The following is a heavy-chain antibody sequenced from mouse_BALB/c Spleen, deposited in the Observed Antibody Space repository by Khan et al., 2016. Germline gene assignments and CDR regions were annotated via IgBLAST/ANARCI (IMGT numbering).Heavy chain of an antibody. CDR3: KGGYYGTNCDY. Sequence: QVQLQQSDAELVKPGASVKISCKASGYTFTDHAIHWVRQKPEQGLEWIGYVSPGNGDIDYNGKFKGKATLTADRSSSTAYMQLSSLTSEDSAVYFWKGGYYGTNCDYGGQGTTLTVSS. J-gene: IGHJ2*01. CDR2: VSPGNGDI. D-gene: IGHD1-1*01. CDR1: GYTFTDHA. V-gene: IGHV1S53*02.